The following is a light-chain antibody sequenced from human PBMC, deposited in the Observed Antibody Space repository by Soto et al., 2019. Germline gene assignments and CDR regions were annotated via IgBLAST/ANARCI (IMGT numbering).Light chain of an antibody. Sequence: EIVMTQSPATLSVSPGERATLSCRASQCVSSNLAWYQQKPGQAPRLLIYDASTRATGIPARFSGSGSGTEYTLTISSLQSEDSAVYYCQQCSWHPFTVTFGGGTKVEIK. CDR1: QCVSSN. V-gene: IGKV3-15*01. CDR2: DAS. J-gene: IGKJ4*01. CDR3: QQCSWHPFTVT.